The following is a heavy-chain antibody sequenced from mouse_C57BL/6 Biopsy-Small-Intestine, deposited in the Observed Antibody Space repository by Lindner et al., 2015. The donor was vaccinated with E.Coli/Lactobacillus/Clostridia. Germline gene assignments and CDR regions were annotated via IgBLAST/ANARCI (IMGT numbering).Heavy chain of an antibody. J-gene: IGHJ4*01. CDR2: VSAYNGKT. Sequence: SVKVSCKASGYAFTSYDISWVRQAPGQGLEWMGCVSAYNGKTYYAQELQGRVTMTTDTSTGTAYMELRSLKSEDTAVYYCARGVDRSTSELRDYWGQGTLVTVSS. V-gene: IGHV1-66*01. D-gene: IGHD5-1*01. CDR3: ARGVDRSTSELRDY. CDR1: GYAFTSYD.